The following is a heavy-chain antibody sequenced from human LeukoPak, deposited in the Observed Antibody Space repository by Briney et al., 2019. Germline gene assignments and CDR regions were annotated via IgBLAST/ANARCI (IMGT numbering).Heavy chain of an antibody. CDR1: GLTFSSYW. CDR3: ARDRSTSSWYDY. V-gene: IGHV3-7*01. Sequence: GGSLRLSCAASGLTFSSYWMSWVRQAPGKGLEWVANIKQDGSEKYYVDSVKGRFTISRDNAKNSLYLQMNSLRAEDTAVYYCARDRSTSSWYDYWGQGTLVTVSS. CDR2: IKQDGSEK. J-gene: IGHJ4*02. D-gene: IGHD6-13*01.